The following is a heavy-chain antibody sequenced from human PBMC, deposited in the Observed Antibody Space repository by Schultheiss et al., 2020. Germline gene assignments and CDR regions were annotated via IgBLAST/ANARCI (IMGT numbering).Heavy chain of an antibody. CDR3: ADRAAKTLTGLV. J-gene: IGHJ3*01. Sequence: SGPTLVKPTKTLTLTCTCSGFSISTSGVAVGWIRQPPGKALEWLAVIYWDDDKRYSPSLKSRLTITKDTSKNEVVLTMTNMDPVDTATYYCADRAAKTLTGLVWGKGTMVTVSS. V-gene: IGHV2-5*02. CDR1: GFSISTSGVA. D-gene: IGHD3-9*01. CDR2: IYWDDDK.